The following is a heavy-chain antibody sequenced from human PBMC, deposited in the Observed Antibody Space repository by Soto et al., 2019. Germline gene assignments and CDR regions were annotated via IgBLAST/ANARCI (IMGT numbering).Heavy chain of an antibody. V-gene: IGHV3-30-3*01. J-gene: IGHJ6*02. D-gene: IGHD3-9*01. Sequence: GGSLRLSCAASGFTFSSYAMHWVRQAPGKGLEWVAVISYDGSNKYYADSVKGRFTISRDNSKNTLYLQMNSLRAEDTAVYYCARSTALRYFDWLLPQNYYYYGMDVWGQGTTVTVSS. CDR1: GFTFSSYA. CDR2: ISYDGSNK. CDR3: ARSTALRYFDWLLPQNYYYYGMDV.